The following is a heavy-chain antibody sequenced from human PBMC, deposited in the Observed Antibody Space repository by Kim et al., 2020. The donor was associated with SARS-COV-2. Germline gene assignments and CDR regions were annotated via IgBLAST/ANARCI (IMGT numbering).Heavy chain of an antibody. CDR3: ARDPWPSLRGLTYSYYGMDV. CDR2: ISYDGSNK. D-gene: IGHD3-10*01. Sequence: GGSLRLSCAASGFTFSSCAIHWVRQAPGKGLEWVAVISYDGSNKNYADSVKGRFTISRDNSKNTLYLQMNSLRAEDTALYYCARDPWPSLRGLTYSYYGMDVWGQGTTVTVS. J-gene: IGHJ6*02. CDR1: GFTFSSCA. V-gene: IGHV3-30-3*01.